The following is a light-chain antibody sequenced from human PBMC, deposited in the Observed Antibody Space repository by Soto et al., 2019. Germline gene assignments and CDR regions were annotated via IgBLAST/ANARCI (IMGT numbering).Light chain of an antibody. Sequence: QSALTQPASVSGSPGQSITISCTGTSSDVGGYNYVSWYQQHPGKAPKLMIYEVSNRPSGVSNRFSGSKSGNTASLTISGLQDEDEADYYCSSYTRNSTLVFGGGTKVTVL. CDR2: EVS. CDR3: SSYTRNSTLV. V-gene: IGLV2-14*01. CDR1: SSDVGGYNY. J-gene: IGLJ2*01.